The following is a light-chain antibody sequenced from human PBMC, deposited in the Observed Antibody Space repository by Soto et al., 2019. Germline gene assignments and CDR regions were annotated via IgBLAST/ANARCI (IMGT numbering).Light chain of an antibody. CDR2: GAS. V-gene: IGKV3-20*01. CDR1: QSVSSSY. J-gene: IGKJ4*01. Sequence: EILLTQSPGTLSLSPGERATLSCMSSQSVSSSYLACYQQKPGQAPRLLIYGASSRATGIPDRFSGSGSGTDFTLTISRLEPEDFAVYYCQQYGSSPQGLTFGGGTKVDIK. CDR3: QQYGSSPQGLT.